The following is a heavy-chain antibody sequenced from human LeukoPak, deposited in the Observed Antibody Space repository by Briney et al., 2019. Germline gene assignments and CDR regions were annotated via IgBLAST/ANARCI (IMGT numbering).Heavy chain of an antibody. CDR3: ARGGSSGWYVTDY. V-gene: IGHV3-7*03. CDR1: GFTFSSYW. D-gene: IGHD6-13*01. CDR2: INQDGGGK. Sequence: GGSLRLSCAASGFTFSSYWMSWVRQAPGKGLEWVANINQDGGGKYYVDSVKGRFTISRDNAKNSLYLQMNSLRAEDTALYYCARGGSSGWYVTDYWGQGTLVTVSS. J-gene: IGHJ4*02.